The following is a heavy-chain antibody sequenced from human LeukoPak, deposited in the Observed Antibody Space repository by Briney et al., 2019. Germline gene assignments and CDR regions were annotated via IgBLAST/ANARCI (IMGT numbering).Heavy chain of an antibody. CDR1: GYTFTSYD. Sequence: ASVNVSCKASGYTFTSYDFNWLRQATGQGPEWMGWMNPNSGATGYAQKFQGRVTMTRSASINTAYMELTNLRSEDTAMYYCARDGDAGKQWLVRAFDIWGQGTMVTVSS. J-gene: IGHJ3*02. D-gene: IGHD6-19*01. CDR2: MNPNSGAT. CDR3: ARDGDAGKQWLVRAFDI. V-gene: IGHV1-8*01.